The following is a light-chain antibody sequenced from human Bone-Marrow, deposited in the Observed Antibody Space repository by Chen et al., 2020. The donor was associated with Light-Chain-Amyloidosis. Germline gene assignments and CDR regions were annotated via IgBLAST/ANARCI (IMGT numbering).Light chain of an antibody. CDR2: EVS. CDR3: CSAYAGNNRV. Sequence: QSALTQPPSASGSPGQSVTISCTGTSSDVGVYNSVSWYQQHPGNAPKLMIFEVSTRPAGVPERFAGARSGNADSLSGSGLQAEDEADYYCCSAYAGNNRVFGGGTKWTVL. J-gene: IGLJ2*01. V-gene: IGLV2-8*01. CDR1: SSDVGVYNS.